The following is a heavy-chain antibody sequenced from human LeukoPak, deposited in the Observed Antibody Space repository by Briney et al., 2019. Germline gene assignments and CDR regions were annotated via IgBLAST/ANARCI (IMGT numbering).Heavy chain of an antibody. J-gene: IGHJ4*02. V-gene: IGHV4-4*07. CDR3: ARGRSSGWYYFDY. CDR2: ISTSEST. Sequence: SETLSLTCTVSGNSISSYYWTWIRQPAGKGLEWIGRISTSESTNYNPSLKSRVTISVDTSKNQFSLKLSSVTAADTAVYYCARGRSSGWYYFDYWGQGTLVTVSS. D-gene: IGHD6-19*01. CDR1: GNSISSYY.